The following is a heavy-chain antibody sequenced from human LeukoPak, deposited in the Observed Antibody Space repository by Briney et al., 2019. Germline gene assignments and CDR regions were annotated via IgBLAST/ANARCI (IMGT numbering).Heavy chain of an antibody. Sequence: GGSLRLSCAASGFTFSSSSMHWVRQAPGKGLEYVSGISSNGSGTYSANSVKGRFTISRDNSKNTLYLQMGSLRPGDMAVYYCARGSGSYYDAFDIWGQGTMVTVSS. V-gene: IGHV3-64*01. CDR2: ISSNGSGT. CDR3: ARGSGSYYDAFDI. CDR1: GFTFSSSS. J-gene: IGHJ3*02. D-gene: IGHD3-10*01.